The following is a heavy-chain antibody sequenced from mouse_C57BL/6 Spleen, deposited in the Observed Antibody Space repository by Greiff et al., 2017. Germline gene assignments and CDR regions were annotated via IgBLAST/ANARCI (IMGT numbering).Heavy chain of an antibody. D-gene: IGHD1-1*01. CDR1: GYTFTSYW. CDR2: IDPSDSET. CDR3: ARDITKVVAAHWYFEV. V-gene: IGHV1-52*01. Sequence: QVQLQQPGAELVRPGSSVKLSCKASGYTFTSYWMHWVKQRPIQGLEWIGNIDPSDSETNYNQKFKDKATLTVDKSSSTAYMQLSSLTSEDSAVYYCARDITKVVAAHWYFEVWGTGTTVTVSS. J-gene: IGHJ1*03.